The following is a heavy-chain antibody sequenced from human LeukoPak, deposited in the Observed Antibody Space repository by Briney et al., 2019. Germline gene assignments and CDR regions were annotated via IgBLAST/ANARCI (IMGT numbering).Heavy chain of an antibody. CDR3: ARVPRNHCSSTSCPLPRGELSSSWDPLFDY. CDR1: GGSISSSSYY. D-gene: IGHD2-2*01. Sequence: PSETLSLTCTVSGGSISSSSYYWGWIRQPPGKGLEWIGSIYYSGSTYYNPSLKSRVTISVDTSKNQFSLKLSSVTAADTAVYYCARVPRNHCSSTSCPLPRGELSSSWDPLFDYWGQGTLVTVSS. CDR2: IYYSGST. V-gene: IGHV4-39*07. J-gene: IGHJ4*02.